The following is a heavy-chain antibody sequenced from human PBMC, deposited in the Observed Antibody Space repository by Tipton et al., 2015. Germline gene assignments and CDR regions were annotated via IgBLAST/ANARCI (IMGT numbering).Heavy chain of an antibody. Sequence: PGLVKPSENLSLTCTVSGGSVTSGSYYWSWIRQPPGKGLEWIGYISYTDGAHYNPALKSRVTISVDTSKNQFSLKLSSVTAADTAVYYCARVLCGGDCYSVGDWGQGTLVTVSS. D-gene: IGHD2-21*02. V-gene: IGHV4-61*01. CDR3: ARVLCGGDCYSVGD. CDR2: ISYTDGA. CDR1: GGSVTSGSYY. J-gene: IGHJ4*02.